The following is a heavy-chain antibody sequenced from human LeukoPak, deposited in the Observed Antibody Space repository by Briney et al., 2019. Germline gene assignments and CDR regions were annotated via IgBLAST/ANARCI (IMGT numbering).Heavy chain of an antibody. J-gene: IGHJ4*02. Sequence: GASLKVSCKASGYTFTRYYMHWVRQAPGQGLEWMGIINPSGGSTSYAQKFQGRVTMTRDTSTSTVYMELSSLRSEDTAVYYCARAPLWWNQNDYWGQGTLVTVSS. CDR1: GYTFTRYY. D-gene: IGHD2-21*01. CDR3: ARAPLWWNQNDY. V-gene: IGHV1-46*01. CDR2: INPSGGST.